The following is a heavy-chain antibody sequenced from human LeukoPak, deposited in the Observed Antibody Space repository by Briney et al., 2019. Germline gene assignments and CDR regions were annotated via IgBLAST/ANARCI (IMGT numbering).Heavy chain of an antibody. V-gene: IGHV1-24*01. CDR3: ARAGFVDAPMVHFDY. CDR2: FDPEDGET. CDR1: GYTLTELS. D-gene: IGHD5-18*01. J-gene: IGHJ4*02. Sequence: RASVRVSCKVSGYTLTELSMHWVRQAPGKGLEWMGGFDPEDGETIYAQKFQDRVTMTTDTSVSTAYMELSRLRSDDTAMFFCARAGFVDAPMVHFDYWGQGTLVTVSS.